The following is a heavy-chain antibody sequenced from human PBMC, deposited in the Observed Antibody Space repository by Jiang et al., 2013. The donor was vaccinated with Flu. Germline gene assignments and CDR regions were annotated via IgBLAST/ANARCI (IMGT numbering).Heavy chain of an antibody. V-gene: IGHV4-34*01. CDR1: GGSFSGYY. D-gene: IGHD2-21*01. CDR3: ARGTLGRGVVIVKYYFDY. J-gene: IGHJ4*02. CDR2: INHSGST. Sequence: SLTCAVYGGSFSGYYWSWIRQPPGKGLEWIGEINHSGSTNYNPSLKSRVTISVDTSKNQFSLKLSSVTAADTAVYYCARGTLGRGVVIVKYYFDYWGQGTLVTVSS.